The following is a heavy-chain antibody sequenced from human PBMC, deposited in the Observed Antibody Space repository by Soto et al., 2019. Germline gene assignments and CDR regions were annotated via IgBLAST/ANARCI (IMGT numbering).Heavy chain of an antibody. CDR1: GFTFSSYA. V-gene: IGHV3-30-3*01. CDR3: ARPLWRDDYNWGYFDL. CDR2: ISYDGSNK. Sequence: QVQLVESGGGVVQPGRSLRLSCAASGFTFSSYAMHWVRQAPGKGLEWVAVISYDGSNKYYADSVKGRFTISRDNSKNPLYLQMTSLRAEATAVYYCARPLWRDDYNWGYFDLWGRGTLVTVSS. D-gene: IGHD4-4*01. J-gene: IGHJ2*01.